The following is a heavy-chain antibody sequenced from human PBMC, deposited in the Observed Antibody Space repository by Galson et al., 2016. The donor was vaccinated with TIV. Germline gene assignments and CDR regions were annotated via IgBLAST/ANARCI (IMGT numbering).Heavy chain of an antibody. J-gene: IGHJ5*02. Sequence: SVKVSCKASGGIFRSYAISCVRQAPGQGLEWMGRIIAIFGTADYAQKFQGRVTITADESTNTAYMELSSLGSEDTAVYYCARLPSYYGSGNHWFDPWGQGTLVTVSS. D-gene: IGHD3-10*01. CDR3: ARLPSYYGSGNHWFDP. V-gene: IGHV1-69*13. CDR1: GGIFRSYA. CDR2: IIAIFGTA.